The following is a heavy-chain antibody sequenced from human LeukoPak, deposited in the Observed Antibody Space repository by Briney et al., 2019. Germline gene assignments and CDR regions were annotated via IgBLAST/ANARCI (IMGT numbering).Heavy chain of an antibody. J-gene: IGHJ5*02. V-gene: IGHV4-39*01. CDR2: FYYSGST. Sequence: SETLSLTCTVSGGSISSSRYYWGWIRQPPGKGLEWIGTFYYSGSTYYNPSLKSRVTISVDTSKNQYSLKLSSVTAADTAVYYCAMINWSRWWFDPWGQGTLVTVSS. D-gene: IGHD1-1*01. CDR1: GGSISSSRYY. CDR3: AMINWSRWWFDP.